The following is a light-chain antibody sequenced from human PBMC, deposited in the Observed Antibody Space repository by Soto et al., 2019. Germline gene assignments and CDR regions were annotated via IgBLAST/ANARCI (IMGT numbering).Light chain of an antibody. CDR1: QSIGVW. CDR2: KTS. Sequence: DIHMTQSPSTLSASVGDRVTITCRASQSIGVWLAWYQQKPGTAPKLLIYKTSTLDSGVPLRFSGSGSGTEFTLTISSLQPDDFATYYCQQYINYFRTFGQGTKVDIK. CDR3: QQYINYFRT. J-gene: IGKJ1*01. V-gene: IGKV1-5*03.